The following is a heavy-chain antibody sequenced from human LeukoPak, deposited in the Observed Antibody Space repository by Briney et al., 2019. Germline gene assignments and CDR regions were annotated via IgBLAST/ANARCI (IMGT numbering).Heavy chain of an antibody. CDR3: AKVSQRGGGDY. CDR2: ISSSSSYI. V-gene: IGHV3-21*01. Sequence: GGSLRLSCAASGFTFGNYAMSWVRQAPGKGLEWVSSISSSSSYIYYADSVKGRFTISRDNAKNTLYLQMNSLRAEDTAVYYCAKVSQRGGGDYWGQGTLVTVSS. D-gene: IGHD3-10*01. CDR1: GFTFGNYA. J-gene: IGHJ4*02.